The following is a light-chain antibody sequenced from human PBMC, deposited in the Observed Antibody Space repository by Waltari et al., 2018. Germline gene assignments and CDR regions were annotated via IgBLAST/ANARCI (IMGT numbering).Light chain of an antibody. J-gene: IGKJ4*01. CDR3: QRYGSTPLT. CDR1: QRVSSSY. CDR2: GAS. Sequence: DIVLTQSPGTLSLSPGERATLPCRASQRVSSSYLAWYQQKPGQAPRLLIYGASSRATGIPDRFSGSGSGTDFSLTISRLEPEDFAVYYCQRYGSTPLTFGGGTKVEIK. V-gene: IGKV3-20*01.